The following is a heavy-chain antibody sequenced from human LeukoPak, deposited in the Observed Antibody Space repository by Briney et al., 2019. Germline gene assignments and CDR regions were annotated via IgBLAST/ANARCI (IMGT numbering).Heavy chain of an antibody. V-gene: IGHV5-10-1*01. J-gene: IGHJ4*02. CDR2: IDPSDSYT. Sequence: GESLQISCEGSGSTFTSYWITWVRQLPGKGLEWMGRIDPSDSYTKYSPSFQGHVTISADKSISTVYLQWSSLKASDTAMYYCARRNRVAIIDYWGQGTLVTVSS. CDR1: GSTFTSYW. CDR3: ARRNRVAIIDY. D-gene: IGHD3-3*01.